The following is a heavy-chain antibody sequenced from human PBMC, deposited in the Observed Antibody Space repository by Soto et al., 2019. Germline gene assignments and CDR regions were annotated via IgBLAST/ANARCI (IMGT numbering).Heavy chain of an antibody. CDR1: GYIFRSYG. CDR3: ARDQVATTAFDY. V-gene: IGHV1-18*04. J-gene: IGHJ4*02. Sequence: ASVKVSCKASGYIFRSYGITWVRQAPGQGLEWMGWISAYNGNTNYAQKVQGRVTLTTDTSTTTAYMELRSLRSDDTAVYYCARDQVATTAFDYWGQGTLVTVSS. D-gene: IGHD2-15*01. CDR2: ISAYNGNT.